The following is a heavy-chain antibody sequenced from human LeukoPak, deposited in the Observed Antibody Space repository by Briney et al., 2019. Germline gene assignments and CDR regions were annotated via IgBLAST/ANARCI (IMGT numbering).Heavy chain of an antibody. D-gene: IGHD6-6*01. CDR2: INHSGST. CDR3: ARGRVAARSYYMDV. J-gene: IGHJ6*03. V-gene: IGHV4-34*01. CDR1: GGSFSGYY. Sequence: SETLSLTCAVYGGSFSGYYRSWIRQPPGKGLEWIGEINHSGSTNYNPSLKSRVTISVDTSKNQFSLKLSSVTAADTAVYYCARGRVAARSYYMDVWGKGTTVTVSS.